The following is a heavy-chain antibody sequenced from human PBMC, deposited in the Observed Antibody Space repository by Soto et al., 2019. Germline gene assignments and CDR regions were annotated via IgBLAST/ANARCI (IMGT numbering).Heavy chain of an antibody. CDR1: GGTFSSYA. J-gene: IGHJ3*02. CDR2: IIPIFGTA. D-gene: IGHD6-6*01. Sequence: QVQLVQSGAEVKKPGSSVKVSCKASGGTFSSYAISWVRQAPGQGLEWMGGIIPIFGTANYAQKFQGRVTIAADESTSTAYMELSSMRSEDTVVYYCARSIASRPGSTFDIWGHGAMVTDS. CDR3: ARSIASRPGSTFDI. V-gene: IGHV1-69*01.